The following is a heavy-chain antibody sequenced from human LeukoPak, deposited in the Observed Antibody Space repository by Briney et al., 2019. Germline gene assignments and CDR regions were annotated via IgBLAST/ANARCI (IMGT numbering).Heavy chain of an antibody. CDR1: GYTFTDYN. CDR3: ARVAGTVTGTDRDD. CDR2: MHPKRGNT. V-gene: IGHV1-8*01. Sequence: ASVKVSCKASGYTFTDYNINWVREATGQGLEWMGRMHPKRGNTNYAQKFKGRVTMTRNTSISTAYMELSSLKSDDTAVYYCARVAGTVTGTDRDDWGQGTLVTVSS. J-gene: IGHJ4*02. D-gene: IGHD6-19*01.